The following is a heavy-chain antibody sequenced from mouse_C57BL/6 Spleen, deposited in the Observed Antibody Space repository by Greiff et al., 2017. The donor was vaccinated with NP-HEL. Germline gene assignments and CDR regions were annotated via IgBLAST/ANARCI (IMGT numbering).Heavy chain of an antibody. Sequence: QVQLQQSGPGLVQPSQSLSITCTVSGFSLTSYGVHWVRQSPGKGLEWLGVIWRGGSTDYNAAFMYRLSITKDNSKSQVFFKMNSLQADDTAIYYCAKEAYYYGSSFPDVWGTGTTVTVSS. CDR3: AKEAYYYGSSFPDV. D-gene: IGHD1-1*01. CDR1: GFSLTSYG. CDR2: IWRGGST. J-gene: IGHJ1*03. V-gene: IGHV2-5*01.